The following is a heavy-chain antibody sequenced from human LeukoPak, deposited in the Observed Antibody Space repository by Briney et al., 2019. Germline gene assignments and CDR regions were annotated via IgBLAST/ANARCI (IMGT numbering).Heavy chain of an antibody. CDR3: ARVSSGYFSLSALDV. Sequence: ASVKVSCKASGYTFTGYYMHWVRQAPGQGLEWMGWINPNSGGTNYAQKFQDRVTMTRDTSISTAYMELSRLRSDDTAVYYCARVSSGYFSLSALDVWGKGTTVTISS. D-gene: IGHD3-22*01. CDR2: INPNSGGT. CDR1: GYTFTGYY. V-gene: IGHV1-2*02. J-gene: IGHJ6*04.